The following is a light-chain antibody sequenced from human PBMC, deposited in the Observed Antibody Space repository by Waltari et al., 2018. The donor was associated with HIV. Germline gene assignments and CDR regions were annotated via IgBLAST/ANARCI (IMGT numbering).Light chain of an antibody. CDR2: GAF. J-gene: IGKJ4*01. V-gene: IGKV1-NL1*01. Sequence: DIQMTQSPSSLSASVGETVSITCRASQDISNSVSWFQQQPGKVPKLLVHGAFILQRGVPSRFRGSGSGTDYTLTISGLQAEDFATYFCQQYYGVPLTFGGGTRVDI. CDR3: QQYYGVPLT. CDR1: QDISNS.